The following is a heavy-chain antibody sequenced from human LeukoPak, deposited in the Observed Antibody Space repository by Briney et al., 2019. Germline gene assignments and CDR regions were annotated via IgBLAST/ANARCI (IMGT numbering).Heavy chain of an antibody. Sequence: GRSLSLSCAASGFTFSSYGMHWVRQAPGKGLEWVAVISYDGSNKYYADSVKGRFTISRDNSKNTLYLHMNSLRAEDTAVYYCAKDLAGGRRFGYYFDYWGQGTLVTVSS. D-gene: IGHD3-16*01. CDR1: GFTFSSYG. CDR2: ISYDGSNK. J-gene: IGHJ4*02. V-gene: IGHV3-30*18. CDR3: AKDLAGGRRFGYYFDY.